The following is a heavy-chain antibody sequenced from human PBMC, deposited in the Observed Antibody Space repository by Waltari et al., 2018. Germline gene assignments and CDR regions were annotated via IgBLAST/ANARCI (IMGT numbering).Heavy chain of an antibody. J-gene: IGHJ4*02. CDR1: GYTLTELS. Sequence: QVQLVQSGAEVKKPGASVKVSCKVSGYTLTELSMHWVRQAPGKGLEWMGGFDPEEGETIYAQKFQGRVTMTEDKSTDTAYMELSSMRSEDTAVYYCALMITFGGVIGRLFDYWGQGTLVTVSS. CDR2: FDPEEGET. D-gene: IGHD3-16*02. V-gene: IGHV1-24*01. CDR3: ALMITFGGVIGRLFDY.